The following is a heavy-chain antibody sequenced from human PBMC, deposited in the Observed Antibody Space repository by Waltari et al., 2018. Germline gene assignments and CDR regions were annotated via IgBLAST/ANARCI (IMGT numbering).Heavy chain of an antibody. Sequence: VQLQESGPGLVKPSETLSLTCAVSGASIRGYHWTWIRQPPGGGPAWIGHISYSGDTAYGPSLRSRVTISVDTSKNHFSLKLTSVTAADTAVYYCARATVFGVVTDTFDIWSQGTMVTVSS. CDR3: ARATVFGVVTDTFDI. CDR2: ISYSGDT. J-gene: IGHJ3*02. V-gene: IGHV4-59*01. CDR1: GASIRGYH. D-gene: IGHD3-3*01.